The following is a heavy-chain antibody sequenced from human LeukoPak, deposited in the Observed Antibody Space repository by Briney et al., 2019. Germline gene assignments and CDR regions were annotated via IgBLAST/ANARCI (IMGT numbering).Heavy chain of an antibody. Sequence: SETLSLTCTVSGGSISTNKYYWGWIRQPPGRGLEWIGSIYYSGSTYYNPTLKSRVTIFVDTSKNRFSLKLSSVTAADTAVYYCATPYSGGYQGLDIWGQGTMVTVS. V-gene: IGHV4-39*01. J-gene: IGHJ3*02. CDR2: IYYSGST. CDR1: GGSISTNKYY. CDR3: ATPYSGGYQGLDI. D-gene: IGHD1-26*01.